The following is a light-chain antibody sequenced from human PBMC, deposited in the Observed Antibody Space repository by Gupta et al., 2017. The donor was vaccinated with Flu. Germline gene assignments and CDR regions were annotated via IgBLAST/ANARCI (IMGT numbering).Light chain of an antibody. CDR3: QQRNNSLFT. Sequence: PATLSLSPGERATISCRASQSVSNSLACYQHKPGQAPRLLIYDASNRATGVPVRFSGSGSGTDFTLTINRRQPEDFAVYYCQQRNNSLFTFGQGTRLDIK. V-gene: IGKV3-11*01. J-gene: IGKJ5*01. CDR2: DAS. CDR1: QSVSNS.